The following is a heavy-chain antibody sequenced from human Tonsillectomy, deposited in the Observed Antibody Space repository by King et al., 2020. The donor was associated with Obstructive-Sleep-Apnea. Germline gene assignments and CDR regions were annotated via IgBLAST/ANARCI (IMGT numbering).Heavy chain of an antibody. CDR1: GFTLRNAW. J-gene: IGHJ4*02. Sequence: VQLVESGGGLVKPGGSLRLSVAPSGFTLRNAWRGWVPQAPGKGLGGVGRVKRKNVGGTTDYAAPVKGRLTISRDDSKKTLYLQMNSLKTEDTAVYYCTNDIAVAGTDYWGQGTLVTVSS. V-gene: IGHV3-15*01. D-gene: IGHD6-19*01. CDR2: VKRKNVGGTT. CDR3: TNDIAVAGTDY.